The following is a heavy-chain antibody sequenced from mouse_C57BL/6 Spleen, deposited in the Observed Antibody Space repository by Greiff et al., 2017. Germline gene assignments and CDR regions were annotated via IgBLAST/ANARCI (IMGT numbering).Heavy chain of an antibody. CDR3: ASGYRLGLFAY. D-gene: IGHD3-1*01. J-gene: IGHJ3*01. V-gene: IGHV1-76*01. Sequence: QVQLQQSGAELVRPGASVKLSCKASGYTFTDYYINWVKQRPGQGLEWIARIYPGSGNTYYNEKFKGKATLTAEKSSSTAYMQLSSLTSEDSAVYFCASGYRLGLFAYWGQGTLVTVSA. CDR2: IYPGSGNT. CDR1: GYTFTDYY.